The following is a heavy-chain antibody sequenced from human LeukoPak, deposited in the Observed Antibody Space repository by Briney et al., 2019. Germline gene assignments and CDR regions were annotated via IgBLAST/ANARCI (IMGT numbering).Heavy chain of an antibody. CDR1: GYTFTSYG. CDR3: ARDRLLRYFDWLLYKANWFDP. Sequence: ASVKVSCKASGYTFTSYGISWVRQAPGQGLEWMGWISAYNGNTNYAQKLQGRVTMTTDTSTSTAYMELRSLRSDDTAAYYCARDRLLRYFDWLLYKANWFDPWGQGTLVTVSS. J-gene: IGHJ5*02. V-gene: IGHV1-18*01. CDR2: ISAYNGNT. D-gene: IGHD3-9*01.